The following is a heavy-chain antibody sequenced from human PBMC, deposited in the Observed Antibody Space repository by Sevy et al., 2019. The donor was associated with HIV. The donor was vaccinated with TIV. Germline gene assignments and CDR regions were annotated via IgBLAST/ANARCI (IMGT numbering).Heavy chain of an antibody. J-gene: IGHJ4*02. CDR2: SYHDGRT. Sequence: SETLSLTCAVSGDSISSDSWWTWVRQSPEKGLEWIGESYHDGRTNYNPSLWGRATLSVDMSKNQFSLDLTSVTAADTAVYYGVREVGHLMRIAYWGQGTLVTVSS. V-gene: IGHV4-4*02. CDR1: GDSISSDSW. CDR3: VREVGHLMRIAY.